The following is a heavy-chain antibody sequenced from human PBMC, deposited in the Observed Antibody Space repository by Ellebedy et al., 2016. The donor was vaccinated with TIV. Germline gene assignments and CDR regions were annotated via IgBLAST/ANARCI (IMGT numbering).Heavy chain of an antibody. V-gene: IGHV4-39*01. Sequence: MPSETLSLTCTVPGASISSSSYYWGWIRQPPGKGLGWIGRIYYSGSTYYNPSLKSRVTISVDTSKNQFSLKLSSVTAADTAVYYCAREPALTVTTLTGADYWGQGTLVTVSS. CDR3: AREPALTVTTLTGADY. J-gene: IGHJ4*02. CDR1: GASISSSSYY. D-gene: IGHD4-17*01. CDR2: IYYSGST.